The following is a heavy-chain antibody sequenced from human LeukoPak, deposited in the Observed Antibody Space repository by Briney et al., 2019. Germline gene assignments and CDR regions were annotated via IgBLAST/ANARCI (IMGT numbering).Heavy chain of an antibody. V-gene: IGHV1-3*03. Sequence: GASVKVSCKASGYTFTSYAMHWVRQAPGQRLEWMGWINAGNGNTKYSQEFQGRVTITRDTSASTAYMELSSLRSEDMAVYYCARGAPNYYDSSGYCYFDYWGQGTLVTVSS. D-gene: IGHD3-22*01. J-gene: IGHJ4*02. CDR1: GYTFTSYA. CDR2: INAGNGNT. CDR3: ARGAPNYYDSSGYCYFDY.